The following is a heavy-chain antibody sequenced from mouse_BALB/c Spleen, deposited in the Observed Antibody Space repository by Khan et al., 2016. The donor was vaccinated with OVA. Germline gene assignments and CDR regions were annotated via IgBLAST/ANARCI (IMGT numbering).Heavy chain of an antibody. Sequence: QVRLQQSGAELARPGASVKLSCKASGYTFTDYNINWVKQRTGQGLEWIGEIYPGSNNTYYNEKFKGKATLTADKSSSTAYMQLSSLTSEDSAVYFCAREWGDWFAYWGQGTLVTVSA. CDR3: AREWGDWFAY. CDR1: GYTFTDYN. CDR2: IYPGSNNT. J-gene: IGHJ3*01. V-gene: IGHV1-77*01.